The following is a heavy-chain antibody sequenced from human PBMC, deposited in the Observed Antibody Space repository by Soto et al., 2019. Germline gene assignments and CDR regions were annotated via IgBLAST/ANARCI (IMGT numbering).Heavy chain of an antibody. CDR3: ATWKLREHAYDI. J-gene: IGHJ3*02. V-gene: IGHV3-53*01. D-gene: IGHD1-26*01. CDR2: VYDLDGT. CDR1: GLTVSGKNY. Sequence: DVQLVESGGGLIQPGGSLRLSCVASGLTVSGKNYMAWVRQAPGKRPAWVSGVYDLDGTYYADSVRGRFTTSIDSSRTTVYLQMRELRPEDTAPYFCATWKLREHAYDIWGQGTMVTVSS.